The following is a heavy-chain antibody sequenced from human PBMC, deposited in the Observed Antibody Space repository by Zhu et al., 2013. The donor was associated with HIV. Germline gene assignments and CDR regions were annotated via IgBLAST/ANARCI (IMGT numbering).Heavy chain of an antibody. D-gene: IGHD3-10*01. Sequence: QVQLVQSGAEVKKPGSSVKVSCKASGGTFSSYAISWVRQAPGQGLEWMGGIIPIFGTANYAQKFQGRVTITADESTSTAYMELSSLRSEDTAVYYCARDLLDYGSGTAKHYNWFDPWGRGNPGHRLL. V-gene: IGHV1-69*01. CDR3: ARDLLDYGSGTAKHYNWFDP. J-gene: IGHJ5*02. CDR2: IIPIFGTA. CDR1: GGTFSSYA.